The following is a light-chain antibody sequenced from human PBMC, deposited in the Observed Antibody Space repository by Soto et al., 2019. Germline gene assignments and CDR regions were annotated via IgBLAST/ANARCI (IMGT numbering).Light chain of an antibody. CDR1: SSDVGGYNY. Sequence: QSALTQPASVSVSLGQSITISCTGTSSDVGGYNYVSWYQQDPGKAPKLMIYEVNNRPSGVSNRFSGSKSGNTASLTISGLQAEDETDYYCSSYTSSSALDRVFGTGTKVTVL. V-gene: IGLV2-14*01. CDR3: SSYTSSSALDRV. J-gene: IGLJ1*01. CDR2: EVN.